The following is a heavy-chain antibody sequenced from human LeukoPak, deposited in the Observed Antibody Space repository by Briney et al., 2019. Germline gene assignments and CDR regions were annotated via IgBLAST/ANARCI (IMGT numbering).Heavy chain of an antibody. CDR3: ARLGPGYSSGWYRGAFDI. CDR2: IYPDDSET. Sequence: GESLKISCKGSGYSFTSYWIGWVRQMPGKGLEWMGIIYPDDSETKYSPSFQGQVTISADKSISTAYLQWSSLKASDTAMYYCARLGPGYSSGWYRGAFDIWGQGTMVTVSS. V-gene: IGHV5-51*01. D-gene: IGHD6-19*01. J-gene: IGHJ3*02. CDR1: GYSFTSYW.